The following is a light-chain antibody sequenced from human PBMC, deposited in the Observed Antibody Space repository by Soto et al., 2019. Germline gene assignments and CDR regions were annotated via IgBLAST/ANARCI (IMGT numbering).Light chain of an antibody. J-gene: IGLJ2*01. CDR3: SSYTSSSTVV. V-gene: IGLV2-14*01. CDR1: SRDVGGYNY. CDR2: DVS. Sequence: QSALTQPASVSGSPGQSFTISCTGTSRDVGGYNYVSWYQQHPGKAPKLMIYDVSNRPSGVSNRVSGSKSGNTASLTISGLQAEDEADYYCSSYTSSSTVVFGGGTKVTVL.